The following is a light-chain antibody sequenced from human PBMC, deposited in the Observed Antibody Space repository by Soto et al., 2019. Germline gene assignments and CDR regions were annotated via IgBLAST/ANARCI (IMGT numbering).Light chain of an antibody. Sequence: QSALTQPRSVSGSPGQSVTISCTGTSSDVGGYKYIFWYQQHPGKAPKLMIYDVNKRPSGVPDRFSGSKSGSTASLTISGLQADDEADYYCCSYAGTYTWVFGGGTKLTVL. CDR3: CSYAGTYTWV. CDR1: SSDVGGYKY. V-gene: IGLV2-11*01. CDR2: DVN. J-gene: IGLJ3*02.